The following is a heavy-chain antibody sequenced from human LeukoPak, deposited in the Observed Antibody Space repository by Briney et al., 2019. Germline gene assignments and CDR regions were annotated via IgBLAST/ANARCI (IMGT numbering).Heavy chain of an antibody. Sequence: GGSLRLSCAASGFTFSRYGMHWVRQAPGKGLEWVAVLSYSGTNKYYTDSVEGRFTISRDNSKNTLYLQMNSLRAEDTAVYYCARGGERKTPKSAEFDYWGQGTLVTVSS. CDR3: ARGGERKTPKSAEFDY. J-gene: IGHJ4*02. CDR2: LSYSGTNK. CDR1: GFTFSRYG. V-gene: IGHV3-30*03.